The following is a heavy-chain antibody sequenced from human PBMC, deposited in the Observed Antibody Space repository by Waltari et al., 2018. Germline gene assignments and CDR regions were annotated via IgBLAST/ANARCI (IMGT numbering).Heavy chain of an antibody. CDR1: GYTFTSSG. Sequence: QVQLVQSGAEVKKPGASVKVSCKASGYTFTSSGISWVRQAPGQGLEWMGWISAYNGNTNYAQKLQGRVTMTRNTSISTAYMELSSLRSEDTAVYYCARGATTVTTNWFDPWGQGTLVTVSS. CDR3: ARGATTVTTNWFDP. V-gene: IGHV1-18*01. D-gene: IGHD4-4*01. J-gene: IGHJ5*02. CDR2: ISAYNGNT.